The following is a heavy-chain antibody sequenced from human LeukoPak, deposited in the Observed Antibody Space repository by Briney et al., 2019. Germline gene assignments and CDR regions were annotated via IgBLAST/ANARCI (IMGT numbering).Heavy chain of an antibody. CDR1: GLTFSRYG. CDR3: ANGDPASIAARLRAFDI. Sequence: GGSLRLSCAASGLTFSRYGMHWVRQAPGKGLEWVAFIRYDGSNKYYADSVKGRFTISRDNSKNTLYLQMNSLRAEDTAVYYCANGDPASIAARLRAFDIWGQGTMVTVSS. CDR2: IRYDGSNK. V-gene: IGHV3-30*02. J-gene: IGHJ3*02. D-gene: IGHD6-6*01.